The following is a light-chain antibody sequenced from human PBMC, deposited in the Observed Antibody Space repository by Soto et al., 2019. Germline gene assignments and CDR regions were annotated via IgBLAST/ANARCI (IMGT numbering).Light chain of an antibody. CDR3: SSYTTSAPSV. J-gene: IGLJ1*01. CDR1: SRDVGAYNF. CDR2: EVT. Sequence: QSALTQPASVSASPGQSITISCTGTSRDVGAYNFVSSYQHHPGRAPTPTFNEVTIRPSGDSNRFSGSKSGNTASLTISGLQAEDEADYYCSSYTTSAPSVFGSGTMVTVL. V-gene: IGLV2-14*01.